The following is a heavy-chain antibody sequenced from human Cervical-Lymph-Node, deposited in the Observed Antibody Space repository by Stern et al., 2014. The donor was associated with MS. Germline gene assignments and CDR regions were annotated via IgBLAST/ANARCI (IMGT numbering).Heavy chain of an antibody. CDR1: GIAFSGYA. CDR3: ARQDQRLVTFDN. D-gene: IGHD6-13*01. J-gene: IGHJ4*02. Sequence: VQLEESGGRVVQPGRSLRLSCAASGIAFSGYAMHWVRQAPGKGLEWGAFISYDGTSIYYTDSVRGRFTISRDNSKTTLYLQLSSLRPEDTAVYYCARQDQRLVTFDNWGQGTLVTVSS. V-gene: IGHV3-30*04. CDR2: ISYDGTSI.